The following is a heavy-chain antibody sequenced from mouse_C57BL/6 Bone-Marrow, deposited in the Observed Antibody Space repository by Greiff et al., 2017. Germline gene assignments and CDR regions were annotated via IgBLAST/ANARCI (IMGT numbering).Heavy chain of an antibody. CDR3: AMIMDYGSSYGYFDV. Sequence: QVQLQQPGAELVKPGASVKVSCKASGYTFTSYWMHWVKQRPGQGLEWIGRIHPSDSDTNYNQKFKGKATLTVDKSSSTAYMQLSSLTSEDSAVHYCAMIMDYGSSYGYFDVWGTGTTVTVSS. CDR2: IHPSDSDT. J-gene: IGHJ1*03. CDR1: GYTFTSYW. D-gene: IGHD1-1*01. V-gene: IGHV1-74*01.